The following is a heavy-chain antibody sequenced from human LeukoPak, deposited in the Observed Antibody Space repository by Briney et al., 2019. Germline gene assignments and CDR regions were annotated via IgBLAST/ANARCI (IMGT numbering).Heavy chain of an antibody. CDR1: GGTFSSYA. CDR2: LIPIFGTA. J-gene: IGHJ6*02. Sequence: ASVKVSCKASGGTFSSYAISWVRQAPGQGLEWMGGLIPIFGTANYAQKFQGRVTITADESTSTAYMELSSLRSEDTAVYYCARDPGIAVAGTDYYYGMDVWGQGTTVTVSS. D-gene: IGHD6-19*01. CDR3: ARDPGIAVAGTDYYYGMDV. V-gene: IGHV1-69*01.